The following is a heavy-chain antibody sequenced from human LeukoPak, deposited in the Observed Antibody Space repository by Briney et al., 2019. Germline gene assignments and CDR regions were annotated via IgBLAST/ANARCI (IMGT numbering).Heavy chain of an antibody. CDR2: VNLQGST. V-gene: IGHV4-4*02. D-gene: IGHD3-16*01. CDR1: GVSITSTNY. CDR3: GSEGGAYRPLDY. J-gene: IGHJ4*02. Sequence: PSGTLSLTCAVSGVSITSTNYWTLVRQPPGKGLEWIGEVNLQGSTNYNPSLMGRVAISVDMSENHISLQLTSVTAADTAVYYWGSEGGAYRPLDYWGQGTLVTVSS.